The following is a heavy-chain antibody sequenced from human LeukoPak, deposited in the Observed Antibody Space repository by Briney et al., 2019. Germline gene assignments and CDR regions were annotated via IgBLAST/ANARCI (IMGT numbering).Heavy chain of an antibody. Sequence: PSGTLSLTCAVSGGSISSSNWWSWIRQPPGKGLEWIGDIYHSGSTNYNPSLKSRVTISVDKSKTQFSLKLSSVTAADTAVYYCARVPIAVAGTLIYYYYYMDVWGKGTTVTVSS. CDR2: IYHSGST. J-gene: IGHJ6*03. CDR3: ARVPIAVAGTLIYYYYYMDV. V-gene: IGHV4-4*02. CDR1: GGSISSSNW. D-gene: IGHD6-19*01.